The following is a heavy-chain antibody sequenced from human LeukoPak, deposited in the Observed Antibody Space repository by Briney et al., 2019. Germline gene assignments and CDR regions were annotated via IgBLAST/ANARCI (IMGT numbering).Heavy chain of an antibody. V-gene: IGHV1-2*02. CDR3: ASVVVVAANDAFDI. CDR1: GYTFTGYY. J-gene: IGHJ3*02. CDR2: INPNSGGT. D-gene: IGHD2-15*01. Sequence: ASVKVSCKASGYTFTGYYMHCVRQAPGQGLGWVGWINPNSGGTMYAQTFQGRVTMTRDTSISRAYMELSRLRSDDTAMYYCASVVVVAANDAFDIWGQGAMVTVSS.